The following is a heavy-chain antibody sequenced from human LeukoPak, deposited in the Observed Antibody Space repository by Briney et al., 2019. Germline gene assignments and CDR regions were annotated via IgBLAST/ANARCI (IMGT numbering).Heavy chain of an antibody. CDR2: IDNTGGDR. J-gene: IGHJ4*02. D-gene: IGHD3-22*01. V-gene: IGHV3-74*01. CDR1: GFTFSTYW. CDR3: ARDDNSGSVDDY. Sequence: PGGSLRLSCTASGFTFSTYWMHWVRQAPGKGLVWVSRIDNTGGDRNYVDSVKGRFTISRDNAKNTPYLQMNSLRPEDTAVYYCARDDNSGSVDDYWGQGILVTVSS.